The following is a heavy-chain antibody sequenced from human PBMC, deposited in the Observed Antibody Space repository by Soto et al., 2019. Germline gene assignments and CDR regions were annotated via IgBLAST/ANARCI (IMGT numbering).Heavy chain of an antibody. D-gene: IGHD2-2*01. V-gene: IGHV3-33*01. CDR1: GFTFGSYG. CDR2: IWYDGSNK. J-gene: IGHJ6*02. CDR3: AREKDIVVVPAAIGYYYGMDV. Sequence: PGGSLRISCAASGFTFGSYGMHWVREAPGKGLEGVAVIWYDGSNKYYADSVKGRFTISRDNSKNTLYLQMNSLRAEDTAVYYCAREKDIVVVPAAIGYYYGMDVWGQGT.